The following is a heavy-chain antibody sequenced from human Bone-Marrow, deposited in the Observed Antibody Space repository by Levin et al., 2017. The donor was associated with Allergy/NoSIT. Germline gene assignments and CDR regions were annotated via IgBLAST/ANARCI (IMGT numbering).Heavy chain of an antibody. CDR1: GIAFRNHG. CDR3: VRDGSSWSQGDFDY. CDR2: IWHDGSRK. J-gene: IGHJ4*02. D-gene: IGHD6-6*01. Sequence: QPGGSLRLSCAASGIAFRNHGLHWVRQAPGKGLEWVAVIWHDGSRKDYSDSAKGRFTIARDNAKDVLYLEMNALRVEDTAVYYCVRDGSSWSQGDFDYWGQGTRVTVSS. V-gene: IGHV3-33*01.